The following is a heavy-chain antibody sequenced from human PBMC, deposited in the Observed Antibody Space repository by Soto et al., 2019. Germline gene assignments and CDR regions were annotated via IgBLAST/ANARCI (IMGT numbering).Heavy chain of an antibody. J-gene: IGHJ4*02. V-gene: IGHV3-23*01. Sequence: GGSLRLSCAASGFTFSSYAMSWVRQAPGKGLEWVSAISGSGGSTYYADSVKGRFTISRDNSKNTLYLQMNSLRAEDTAVYHCANGITIFGVVIPRGFDYWGQGTLVTVSS. CDR3: ANGITIFGVVIPRGFDY. CDR2: ISGSGGST. CDR1: GFTFSSYA. D-gene: IGHD3-3*01.